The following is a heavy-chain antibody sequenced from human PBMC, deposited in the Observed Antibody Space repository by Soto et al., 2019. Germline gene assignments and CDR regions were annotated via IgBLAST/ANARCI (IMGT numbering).Heavy chain of an antibody. Sequence: QVRLVQSGAEVKKPGASVRVSCKASGYTFTTYDINWVRQAPGQRLEWMGWMNPNTGDTGFAQKFQGRVTMTRNTAITTAYLDLSALRSDDTAIYYCARGLGGSGTINSWGQGTLVTVSS. CDR1: GYTFTTYD. D-gene: IGHD1-1*01. CDR3: ARGLGGSGTINS. CDR2: MNPNTGDT. J-gene: IGHJ5*02. V-gene: IGHV1-8*01.